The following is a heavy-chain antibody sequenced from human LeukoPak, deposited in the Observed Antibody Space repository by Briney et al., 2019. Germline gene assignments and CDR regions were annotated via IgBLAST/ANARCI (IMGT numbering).Heavy chain of an antibody. Sequence: PGGSLRLSCAASGFTFSSYDMHWVRQAPGKGLEWVALIAYDGSNKYYADSVKGRFTISRDNSKNTLYLQMDSLRADDTAVYYCAKRGAPTYYFDYWGQGTLVTVSS. CDR1: GFTFSSYD. V-gene: IGHV3-30*18. CDR3: AKRGAPTYYFDY. D-gene: IGHD2-15*01. CDR2: IAYDGSNK. J-gene: IGHJ4*02.